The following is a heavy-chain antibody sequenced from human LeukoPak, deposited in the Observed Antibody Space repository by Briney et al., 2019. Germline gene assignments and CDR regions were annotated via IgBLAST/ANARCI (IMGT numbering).Heavy chain of an antibody. D-gene: IGHD3-16*01. CDR2: IYESGST. V-gene: IGHV4-38-2*02. CDR1: GYSISSGYY. J-gene: IGHJ4*02. Sequence: SPSETLSLTCSVSGYSISSGYYWGWIRQPPGKGLESIGGIYESGSTYYNPSLKSRVTISVDTSKNQFSLKLSSVTAADTAVYYCARGSKGVMDYWGQGTLVTVSS. CDR3: ARGSKGVMDY.